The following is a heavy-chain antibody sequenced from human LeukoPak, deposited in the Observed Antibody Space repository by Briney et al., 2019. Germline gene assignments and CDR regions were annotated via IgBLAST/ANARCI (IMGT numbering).Heavy chain of an antibody. D-gene: IGHD3-16*02. Sequence: PGGSLRLSCAASGFTFTNYEMNWVRQAPGEGLEWVSYICSSGSTIYYAHSLKGRFTISRDNAKNSLYLQMNSLRAEDTAGYYCARGENTFRYADYWGQGTLVTVSS. J-gene: IGHJ4*02. CDR1: GFTFTNYE. CDR3: ARGENTFRYADY. CDR2: ICSSGSTI. V-gene: IGHV3-48*03.